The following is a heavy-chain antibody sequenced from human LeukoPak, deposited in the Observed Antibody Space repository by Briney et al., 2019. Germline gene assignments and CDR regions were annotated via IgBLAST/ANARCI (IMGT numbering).Heavy chain of an antibody. CDR2: INPNSVGT. CDR3: ARARIAVAGTVGYYFDY. Sequence: ASVKVSCKASGYTFTGYYMHWVRQAPGQGLEWMGCINPNSVGTNYAQKFQGRVTMTRETPISTAYMELSRLRSDDTAVYYRARARIAVAGTVGYYFDYWGQGTLVTVSS. J-gene: IGHJ4*02. D-gene: IGHD6-19*01. CDR1: GYTFTGYY. V-gene: IGHV1-2*02.